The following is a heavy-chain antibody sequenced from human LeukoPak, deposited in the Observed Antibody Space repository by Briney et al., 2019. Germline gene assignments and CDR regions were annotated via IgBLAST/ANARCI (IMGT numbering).Heavy chain of an antibody. J-gene: IGHJ6*02. CDR1: GFTFSSHS. CDR3: ARDSDYYGSGSSSTPMDV. D-gene: IGHD3-10*01. V-gene: IGHV3-21*06. Sequence: GGSLRLSCAASGFTFSSHSMSWVRQAPGKGLEWVSSISSGSSYIYYAASVKGRFTISRDNAKNSLYLQMNSLRVEDTAVYYCARDSDYYGSGSSSTPMDVWGQGTTVTVSS. CDR2: ISSGSSYI.